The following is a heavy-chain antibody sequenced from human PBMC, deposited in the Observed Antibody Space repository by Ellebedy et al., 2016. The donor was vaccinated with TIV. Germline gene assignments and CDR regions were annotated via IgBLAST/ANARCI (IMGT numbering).Heavy chain of an antibody. V-gene: IGHV1-69*13. D-gene: IGHD7-27*01. CDR2: IIPIFGTT. CDR1: GRTFSSYA. Sequence: ASVKVSCKASGRTFSSYAITWVRQAPGQGLEWMGGIIPIFGTTNYAQKFQGRVTITADESTSTAYMELSSLRSEDTAVYYCARDDGWAGEDYWGQGTLVTVSS. CDR3: ARDDGWAGEDY. J-gene: IGHJ4*02.